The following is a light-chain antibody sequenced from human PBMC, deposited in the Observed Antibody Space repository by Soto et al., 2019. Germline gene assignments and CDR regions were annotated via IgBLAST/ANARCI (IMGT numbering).Light chain of an antibody. J-gene: IGKJ2*01. Sequence: DIQMTQSPSTLSASVGDRVTITCRASQSITTWLAWYQQKPGKAPKLLIYDASSLESGVPSRFSGSGSGTEFTLTISSLQPDDFATYYCQKYNSYSYPFGQGTKVEIK. V-gene: IGKV1-5*01. CDR2: DAS. CDR1: QSITTW. CDR3: QKYNSYSYP.